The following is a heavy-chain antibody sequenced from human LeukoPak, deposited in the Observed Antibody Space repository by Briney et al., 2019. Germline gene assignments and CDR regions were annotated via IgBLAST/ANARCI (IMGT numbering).Heavy chain of an antibody. CDR1: GGSFSGYY. D-gene: IGHD4-17*01. Sequence: PSETLSLTCAVYGGSFSGYYWSWIRQPPGKGLEWIGEINHSGSTNYNPSLKSRVTISVDTSKNQFSLKLSSVTAADTAVYYCARYAGRGDAPVIIYWGQGTLVTVSS. CDR2: INHSGST. CDR3: ARYAGRGDAPVIIY. V-gene: IGHV4-34*01. J-gene: IGHJ4*02.